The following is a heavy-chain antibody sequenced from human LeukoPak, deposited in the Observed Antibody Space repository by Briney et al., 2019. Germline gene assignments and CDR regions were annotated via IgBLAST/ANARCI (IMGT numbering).Heavy chain of an antibody. V-gene: IGHV3-21*01. CDR3: VLFSSGVAGPDY. CDR2: ISSSSSYI. CDR1: GFTFSSYS. J-gene: IGHJ4*02. Sequence: PGGSLRLSCAASGFTFSSYSMNWVRQAPGKGLEWVSSISSSSSYIYYADSVKGRFTISRDNAKNSLYLQMNSLRAEDTAVYYCVLFSSGVAGPDYWGQGTLVTVSS. D-gene: IGHD6-19*01.